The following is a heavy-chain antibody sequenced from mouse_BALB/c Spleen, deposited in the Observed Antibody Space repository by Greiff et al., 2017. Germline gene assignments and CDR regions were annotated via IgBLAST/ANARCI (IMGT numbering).Heavy chain of an antibody. J-gene: IGHJ2*01. V-gene: IGHV5-6-4*01. CDR2: ISSGGSYT. D-gene: IGHD4-1*01. CDR3: TRGSPGTGKEY. CDR1: GFTFSSYT. Sequence: DVKLVVSGGGLVKPGGSLKLSCVASGFTFSSYTMSWVRLTPEKRLEWVATISSGGSYTYYPDSVTGRFTISRDNGKNTLYLQMSSLKCEDTGMYYCTRGSPGTGKEYGGQGTTLTDTS.